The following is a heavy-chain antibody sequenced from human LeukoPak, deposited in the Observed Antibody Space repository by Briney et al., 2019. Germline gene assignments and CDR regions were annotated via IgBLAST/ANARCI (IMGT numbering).Heavy chain of an antibody. Sequence: GGSLRLSCAASGFTFSSYEMNWVRQAPGRGLEWVSYISSSGSTIYYADSVKGRFTISRDNAKNSLYLQMNSLRAEDTAVYYCARQIYLGKIIVATTNYFDYWGQGTLVTVSS. CDR2: ISSSGSTI. D-gene: IGHD5-12*01. CDR3: ARQIYLGKIIVATTNYFDY. V-gene: IGHV3-48*03. J-gene: IGHJ4*02. CDR1: GFTFSSYE.